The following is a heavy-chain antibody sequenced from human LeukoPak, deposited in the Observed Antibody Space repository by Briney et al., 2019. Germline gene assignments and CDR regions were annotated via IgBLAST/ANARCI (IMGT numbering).Heavy chain of an antibody. CDR2: VSGSGGST. CDR3: AIGAASRGYTYVEN. V-gene: IGHV3-23*01. Sequence: PGGSLRLSCAASAFTFRTYAMIWVRQAPGKGLEWVSTVSGSGGSTYYADSVKGRFTISRDNSNNTLYLQMNSLRAEDTAVYYCAIGAASRGYTYVENWGQGTLVTVSS. D-gene: IGHD5-18*01. CDR1: AFTFRTYA. J-gene: IGHJ4*02.